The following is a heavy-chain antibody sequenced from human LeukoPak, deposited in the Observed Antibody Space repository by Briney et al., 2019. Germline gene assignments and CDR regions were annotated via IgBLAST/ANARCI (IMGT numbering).Heavy chain of an antibody. CDR1: GGTFSSYA. CDR2: IIPIFGTA. D-gene: IGHD5-12*01. Sequence: ASVKVSCEASGGTFSSYAISWVRQAPGQGLEWMGGIIPIFGTANYAQKFQGRVTITTDESTSTAYMELSSLRSEDTAVYYCARGMATIRNYYYYYMDVWGKGTTVTVSS. J-gene: IGHJ6*03. V-gene: IGHV1-69*05. CDR3: ARGMATIRNYYYYYMDV.